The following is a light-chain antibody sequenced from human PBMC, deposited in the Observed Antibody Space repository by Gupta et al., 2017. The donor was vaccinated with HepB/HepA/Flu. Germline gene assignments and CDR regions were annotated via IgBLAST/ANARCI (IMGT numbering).Light chain of an antibody. CDR3: QQYYGTPLT. Sequence: EIVMTQSPDSLAVSLGDSSTIKCKSSQSVLYSYNSKNYLAWYQQKPAQPPNVLISWASTRQAGVPDRCSGSGSETDFTLTIISMQADDVAVDYCQQYYGTPLTFGGGTKVEIK. V-gene: IGKV4-1*01. J-gene: IGKJ4*01. CDR2: WAS. CDR1: QSVLYSYNSKNY.